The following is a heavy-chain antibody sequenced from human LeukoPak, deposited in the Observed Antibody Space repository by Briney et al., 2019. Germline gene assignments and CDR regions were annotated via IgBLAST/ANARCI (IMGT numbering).Heavy chain of an antibody. D-gene: IGHD6-19*01. CDR1: GFTFNDYG. CDR2: ISYDGSNK. CDR3: AKVRWDNSGWYYLDY. Sequence: GRSLRLSCAASGFTFNDYGMHWVRQAPGKGLEWVAVISYDGSNKYYTDSVKGRFTISRDNSKSTLYLQTNSLRAEDTAVYYCAKVRWDNSGWYYLDYWGQGTLVTVSS. J-gene: IGHJ4*02. V-gene: IGHV3-30*18.